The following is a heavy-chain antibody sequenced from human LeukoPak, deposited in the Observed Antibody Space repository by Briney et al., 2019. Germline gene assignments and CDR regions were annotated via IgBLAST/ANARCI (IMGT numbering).Heavy chain of an antibody. D-gene: IGHD3-10*01. J-gene: IGHJ4*02. Sequence: PGGSLRLSCAASGFTFSSYGMHWVRQAPGKGLEWVAVISYDGSNKYYADSVKGRFTISRDNAKNSLYLQMNSLRDEDTAVYYCVRDWFYYFDYWGQGTLVTVSS. CDR3: VRDWFYYFDY. V-gene: IGHV3-30*03. CDR1: GFTFSSYG. CDR2: ISYDGSNK.